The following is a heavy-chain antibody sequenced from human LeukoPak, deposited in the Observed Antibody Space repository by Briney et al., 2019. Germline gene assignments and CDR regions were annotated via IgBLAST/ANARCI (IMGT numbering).Heavy chain of an antibody. V-gene: IGHV1-18*01. CDR1: GYTFTMYG. D-gene: IGHD2-15*01. CDR3: ARGGRGYCSGGSCPVSWFDL. Sequence: ASVTVSFKASGYTFTMYGISWVRQAPGQGLEWMGWISDYNGNTNYAQKLQGRVTMTTDTSTSTAYMELRRLRSDDTAVYYCARGGRGYCSGGSCPVSWFDLWGQGTLVTVSS. CDR2: ISDYNGNT. J-gene: IGHJ5*02.